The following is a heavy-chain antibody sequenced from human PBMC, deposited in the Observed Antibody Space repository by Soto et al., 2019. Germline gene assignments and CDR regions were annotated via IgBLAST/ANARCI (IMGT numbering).Heavy chain of an antibody. Sequence: GGSLRLSCAASGFTFSSYAMSWVRQAPGKGLEWVSAISGSGGSTYYADSVKGRFTISRDNSKNTLYLQMNSLRAEDTAVYYCAKDGYYTSAVCLRYNLFDPGGQGTLVTVSS. CDR2: ISGSGGST. D-gene: IGHD2-8*01. V-gene: IGHV3-23*01. CDR1: GFTFSSYA. CDR3: AKDGYYTSAVCLRYNLFDP. J-gene: IGHJ5*02.